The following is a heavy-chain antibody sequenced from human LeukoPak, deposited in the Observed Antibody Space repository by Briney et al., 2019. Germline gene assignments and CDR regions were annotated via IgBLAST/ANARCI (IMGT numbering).Heavy chain of an antibody. J-gene: IGHJ6*03. CDR3: AKGAGSTSWTYYYMDV. D-gene: IGHD2-2*01. V-gene: IGHV3-23*01. CDR1: GFTFSSYA. Sequence: PGGSLRLSCAASGFTFSSYAMSWVRQAPGKGLEWVSAITSSGGSTYYADSVKGRFTISRDNSKNTLYLQMNSLRAEDTAVYYCAKGAGSTSWTYYYMDVWGKGTTVTVSS. CDR2: ITSSGGST.